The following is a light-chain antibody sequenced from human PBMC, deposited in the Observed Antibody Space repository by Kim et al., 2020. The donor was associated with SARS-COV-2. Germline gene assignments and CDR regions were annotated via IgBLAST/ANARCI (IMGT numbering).Light chain of an antibody. CDR1: DIGSKS. CDR2: YDR. Sequence: SYELTQPPSVSVAPGETASITCERNDIGSKSVHWYQQRPGQAPLLLIYYDRDRLSGVPERFSGSHSGNTATLTISRVEAGDEADYYCQVWDSSRDYVFG. J-gene: IGLJ1*01. V-gene: IGLV3-21*04. CDR3: QVWDSSRDYV.